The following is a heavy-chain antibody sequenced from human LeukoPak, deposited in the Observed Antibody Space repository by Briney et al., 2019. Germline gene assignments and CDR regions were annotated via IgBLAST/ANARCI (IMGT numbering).Heavy chain of an antibody. J-gene: IGHJ6*02. D-gene: IGHD5-24*01. V-gene: IGHV1-69*13. CDR1: GGAFSSYA. CDR2: IIPIFGTA. Sequence: SVKVSCKASGGAFSSYAISWVRQAPGQGLEWMGGIIPIFGTANYAQKFQGRVTITADESTSTAYMELSSLRSEDTAVYYCARHPRDGYNSYYYGMDVWGQGTTVTVSS. CDR3: ARHPRDGYNSYYYGMDV.